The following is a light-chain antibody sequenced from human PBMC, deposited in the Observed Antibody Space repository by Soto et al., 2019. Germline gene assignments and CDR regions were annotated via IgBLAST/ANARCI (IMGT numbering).Light chain of an antibody. V-gene: IGLV2-14*01. Sequence: QSALTQPASVSGSPGQSITISCTGTSSDVGGYNYVSWYQQYPGKAPKLMIYDVSNRPSGDSNRFSGSKSGNTASLTISGLQAEDEADYYCTSYTTSSTLVFGTGTQLTVL. J-gene: IGLJ7*01. CDR1: SSDVGGYNY. CDR2: DVS. CDR3: TSYTTSSTLV.